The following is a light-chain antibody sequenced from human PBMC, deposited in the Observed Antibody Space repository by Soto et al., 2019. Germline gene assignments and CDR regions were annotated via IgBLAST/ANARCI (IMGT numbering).Light chain of an antibody. CDR3: QQYDSIPLT. V-gene: IGKV3-20*01. CDR1: QSVSSIY. CDR2: GAS. J-gene: IGKJ4*01. Sequence: EIVLTQSPGTLSLSPGERATLSCRASQSVSSIYLAWYQQKPGQAPRLLIYGASSRATGIPDRFSGSGSGTDFSLTISRLEPEDFAVYYCQQYDSIPLTFGGGTKVDIK.